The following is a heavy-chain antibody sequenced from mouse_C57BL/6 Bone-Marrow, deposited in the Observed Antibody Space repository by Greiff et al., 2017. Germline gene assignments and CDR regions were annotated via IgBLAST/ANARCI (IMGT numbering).Heavy chain of an antibody. V-gene: IGHV14-4*01. Sequence: VQLQQSGAELVRPGASVKLSCTASGFNIKDDYMHWVKQRPEQGLEWIGWIDPENGDTEYASKFQGKATITADTSSNTAYLQLSSLTSEDTAVDYCTTGGYYVFAYWGQGTLVTVSA. CDR3: TTGGYYVFAY. D-gene: IGHD2-3*01. CDR1: GFNIKDDY. J-gene: IGHJ3*01. CDR2: IDPENGDT.